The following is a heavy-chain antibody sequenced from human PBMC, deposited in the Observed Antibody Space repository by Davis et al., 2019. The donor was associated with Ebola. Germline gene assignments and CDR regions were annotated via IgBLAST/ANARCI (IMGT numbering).Heavy chain of an antibody. CDR1: GFTVSSNY. J-gene: IGHJ6*02. V-gene: IGHV3-53*01. CDR2: IYSGGST. D-gene: IGHD3-9*01. CDR3: ASLVLTDVWGMDV. Sequence: GESLKISCAASGFTVSSNYMSWVRQAPGKGLEWVSVIYSGGSTYYADSVKGRFTISRDNSKNTLYLQMNSLRAEDTAVYYCASLVLTDVWGMDVWDQGTTVTVSS.